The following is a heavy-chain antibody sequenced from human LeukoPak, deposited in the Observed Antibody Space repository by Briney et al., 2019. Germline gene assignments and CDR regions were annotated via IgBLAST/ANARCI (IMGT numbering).Heavy chain of an antibody. CDR3: AKDGGRDAHTSYYFDS. V-gene: IGHV3-30*18. Sequence: GGSLRLSCAASGFTLSRYGMHWVRQAPGKGLEWVAVVSYDGSNKFYADSVKGRFTISRDNSKNTLYLQMNSLRAEDTAVYYCAKDGGRDAHTSYYFDSWGQGTLVTVSS. CDR2: VSYDGSNK. D-gene: IGHD3-16*01. J-gene: IGHJ4*02. CDR1: GFTLSRYG.